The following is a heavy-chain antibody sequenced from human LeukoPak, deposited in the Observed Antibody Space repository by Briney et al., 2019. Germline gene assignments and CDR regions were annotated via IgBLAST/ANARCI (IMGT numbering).Heavy chain of an antibody. Sequence: GGSLRLSCAASGFTFSSYGMHWVRQAPGKGLEWVAVILNDGSNKYYADSVKGRFTISRDNSKNTLYLQMNSLRAEDTAVYYCARGRRGSSWYLGWFDPWGQGTLVTVSS. D-gene: IGHD6-13*01. CDR2: ILNDGSNK. CDR3: ARGRRGSSWYLGWFDP. CDR1: GFTFSSYG. V-gene: IGHV3-30*03. J-gene: IGHJ5*02.